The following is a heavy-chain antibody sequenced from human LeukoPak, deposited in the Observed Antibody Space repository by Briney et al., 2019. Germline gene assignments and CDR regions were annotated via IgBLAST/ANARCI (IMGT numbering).Heavy chain of an antibody. CDR3: AYVVLGYCSAGSCFDY. Sequence: GGSLRLSCAASGFTFSDYYMSWVRQAPGKGLEWVSTIGGGGDTTYYADSVKGRFTISRDNSKNTLYLQMNSLRAEDTAVYYCAYVVLGYCSAGSCFDYWGQGTLVTVSS. V-gene: IGHV3-23*01. J-gene: IGHJ4*02. D-gene: IGHD2-15*01. CDR2: IGGGGDTT. CDR1: GFTFSDYY.